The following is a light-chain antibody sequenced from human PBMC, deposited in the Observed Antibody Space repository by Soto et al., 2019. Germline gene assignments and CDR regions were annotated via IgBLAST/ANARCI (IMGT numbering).Light chain of an antibody. CDR2: RDS. Sequence: SYELTQPLSVSVALGQTARITCGGNNIGSKNVHWYQQKPGQAPVLVIYRDSNQPSGIPERFSGSNSGNTATLTISRAQAGDEADYYCQVWDSWGVFGGGTKLTVL. CDR1: NIGSKN. V-gene: IGLV3-9*01. J-gene: IGLJ2*01. CDR3: QVWDSWGV.